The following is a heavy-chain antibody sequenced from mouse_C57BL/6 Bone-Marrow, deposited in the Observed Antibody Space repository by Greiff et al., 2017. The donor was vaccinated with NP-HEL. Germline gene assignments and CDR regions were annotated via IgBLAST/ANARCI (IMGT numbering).Heavy chain of an antibody. CDR2: IYPGGGYT. CDR3: ARGPYYSKGGYFDV. J-gene: IGHJ1*03. D-gene: IGHD2-5*01. V-gene: IGHV1-63*01. Sequence: VKLQESGAELVRPGTSVKMSCKASGYTFTNYWIGWAKQRPGHGLEWIGDIYPGGGYTNYNEKFKGKATLTADKSSSTAYMQFSSLTSEDSAIYYCARGPYYSKGGYFDVWGTGTTVTVSS. CDR1: GYTFTNYW.